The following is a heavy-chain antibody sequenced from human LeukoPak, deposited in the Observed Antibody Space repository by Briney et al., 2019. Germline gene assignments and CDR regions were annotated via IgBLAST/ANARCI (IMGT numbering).Heavy chain of an antibody. CDR1: GGSISSYY. V-gene: IGHV4-59*08. J-gene: IGHJ4*02. CDR2: IYYSGST. Sequence: SETLSLTCTVSGGSISSYYWSWIRQPPGKGLEWIGYIYYSGSTNCIPSLKSRVTISVDTSKNQFSLKLSSVTAADTAVYYCARTDYDSSGYYYVLDYWGQGTLVTVS. D-gene: IGHD3-22*01. CDR3: ARTDYDSSGYYYVLDY.